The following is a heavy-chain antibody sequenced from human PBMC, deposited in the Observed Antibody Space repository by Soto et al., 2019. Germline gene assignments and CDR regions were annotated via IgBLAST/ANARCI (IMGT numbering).Heavy chain of an antibody. CDR1: GFTFNTYA. J-gene: IGHJ4*02. CDR2: ISGSGGTT. Sequence: GGSLRLSCAASGFTFNTYAMSWVRQAPGKGLEWVSSISGSGGTTYYADSVKGRFTISRVNSMNTLYLQMNSLRAEDTAVYYCAKDGDSSRRPFDSWGQGTLVTVSS. V-gene: IGHV3-23*01. CDR3: AKDGDSSRRPFDS. D-gene: IGHD3-22*01.